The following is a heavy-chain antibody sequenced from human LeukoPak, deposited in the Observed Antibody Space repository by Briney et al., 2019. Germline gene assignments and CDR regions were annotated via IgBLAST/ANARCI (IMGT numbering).Heavy chain of an antibody. CDR2: IYSDGTT. CDR1: GFTVSSNY. V-gene: IGHV3-53*01. Sequence: GGSLRLSCAVSGFTVSSNYMSWVRQAPGKELEWVSVIYSDGTTYYADSVKGRFTISGDYSKNTLFLQMNSLRAEDTAIYYCARADGTGGPYDYWGQGTLVTVSS. J-gene: IGHJ4*02. CDR3: ARADGTGGPYDY. D-gene: IGHD3/OR15-3a*01.